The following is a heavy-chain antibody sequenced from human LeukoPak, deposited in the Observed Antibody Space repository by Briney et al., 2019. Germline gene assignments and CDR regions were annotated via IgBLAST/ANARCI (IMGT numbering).Heavy chain of an antibody. CDR2: IYASGIT. V-gene: IGHV4-4*07. Sequence: PSETLSLTCIVSGGSISSYYWSWIRQPAGKGLEWIGRIYASGITKYDPSLKSRVTMSVDTSKNQFSLKLSSVTAADTAVYYCARSPDYSSYNYYYYMDVWGKGTTVTVSS. CDR3: ARSPDYSSYNYYYYMDV. J-gene: IGHJ6*03. CDR1: GGSISSYY. D-gene: IGHD4-11*01.